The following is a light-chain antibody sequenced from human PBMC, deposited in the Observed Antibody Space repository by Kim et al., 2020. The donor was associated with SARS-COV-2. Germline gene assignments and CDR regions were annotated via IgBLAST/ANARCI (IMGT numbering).Light chain of an antibody. CDR2: GKH. J-gene: IGLJ3*02. Sequence: SSELTQDPAVSVALGQTVRLTCQGDSLRNYYATWYQQRPGQAPTLVLYGKHDRPSGISDRFSGSASGNTASLTITGAQAEDEADYYCNSRDSTGDHVVFGGGTQLTVL. CDR1: SLRNYY. CDR3: NSRDSTGDHVV. V-gene: IGLV3-19*01.